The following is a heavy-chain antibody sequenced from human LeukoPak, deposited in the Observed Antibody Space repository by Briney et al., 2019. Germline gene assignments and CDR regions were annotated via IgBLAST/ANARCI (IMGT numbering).Heavy chain of an antibody. V-gene: IGHV3-23*01. CDR3: AKDRPGYYYYMDV. CDR2: ISGSGGTT. Sequence: PGGSLRLSCEASGFTFSSYAMSWVRQAPGKGLEWVSAISGSGGTTYYADSVKGRFTIPRDNPKNTLYLQMNSLRAEDTAVYYCAKDRPGYYYYMDVWGKGTTVTVSS. J-gene: IGHJ6*03. D-gene: IGHD2-2*01. CDR1: GFTFSSYA.